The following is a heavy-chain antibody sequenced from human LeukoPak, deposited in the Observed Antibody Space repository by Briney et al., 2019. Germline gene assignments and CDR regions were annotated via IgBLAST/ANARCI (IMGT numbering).Heavy chain of an antibody. J-gene: IGHJ6*03. CDR3: ARTHDSSWYTPYYYYYMDV. CDR1: GFTFSSYS. V-gene: IGHV3-21*01. D-gene: IGHD6-13*01. Sequence: SGGSLRLSCAASGFTFSSYSMNWVRQAPGKGLEWVSSISSSSSYIYYADSVKGRFTISRDNAKNSLYLQMNSLRAEDTAVYYCARTHDSSWYTPYYYYYMDVWGKGTTVTVSS. CDR2: ISSSSSYI.